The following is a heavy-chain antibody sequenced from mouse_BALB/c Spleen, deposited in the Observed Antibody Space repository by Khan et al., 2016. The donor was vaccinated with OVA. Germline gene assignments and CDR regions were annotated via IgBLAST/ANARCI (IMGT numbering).Heavy chain of an antibody. CDR3: ARRGLRWDFDY. CDR2: INPSTGYT. CDR1: GYTFINYW. D-gene: IGHD1-1*01. J-gene: IGHJ2*01. Sequence: VELVESGAELAKPGASVKMSCTASGYTFINYWILWVKQRPGQGLEWIGYINPSTGYTEYNQNFKDKATLTADKSSSTAYMQLSSLTSEDSAVYYCARRGLRWDFDYWGQGTTLTVSS. V-gene: IGHV1-7*01.